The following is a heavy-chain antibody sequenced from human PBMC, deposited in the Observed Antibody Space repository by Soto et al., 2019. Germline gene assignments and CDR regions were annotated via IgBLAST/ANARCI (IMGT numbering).Heavy chain of an antibody. CDR3: ARDGIIYASGSYHTKLYYMDF. Sequence: ASVTVSSTASGCTFSSYAMIWVRRAPGQGLEWMGGINPSFGTANYSQKFQGRVTITRDTSASTAYMELSSLRSEDTAVYYCARDGIIYASGSYHTKLYYMDFWGKGTTVTVSS. V-gene: IGHV1-69*05. CDR2: INPSFGTA. J-gene: IGHJ6*03. D-gene: IGHD3-10*01. CDR1: GCTFSSYA.